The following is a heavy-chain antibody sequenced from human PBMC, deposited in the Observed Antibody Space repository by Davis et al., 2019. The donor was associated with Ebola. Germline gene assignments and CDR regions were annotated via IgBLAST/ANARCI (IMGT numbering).Heavy chain of an antibody. CDR3: ARSRITIAPHNWFDP. CDR2: IHPSGGST. D-gene: IGHD3-9*01. V-gene: IGHV1-46*01. Sequence: SVPVSCKASGYTFTSYYMHWVRQPPGQGLEWLGLIHPSGGSTSYAQKFQGRVTMTRDTSTSTVYMELSSLRSEDTAVYYCARSRITIAPHNWFDPWGQGTLVTVSS. CDR1: GYTFTSYY. J-gene: IGHJ5*02.